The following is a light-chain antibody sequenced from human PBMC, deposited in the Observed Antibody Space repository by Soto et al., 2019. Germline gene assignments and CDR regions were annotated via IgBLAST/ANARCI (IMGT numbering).Light chain of an antibody. Sequence: EIVLTQSPGTLSLSPGERATLSCRASQTISSSNLAWYQQKPGQAPRLLIHGTSSRATGIPDRFSGSGSGTDFTLTISRLEPEDFAVYFCQQYGSSPATLGQGTKVDIK. CDR2: GTS. V-gene: IGKV3-20*01. CDR3: QQYGSSPAT. CDR1: QTISSSN. J-gene: IGKJ1*01.